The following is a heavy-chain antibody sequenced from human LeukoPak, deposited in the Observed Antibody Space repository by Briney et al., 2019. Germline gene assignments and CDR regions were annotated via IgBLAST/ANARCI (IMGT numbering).Heavy chain of an antibody. CDR1: GGSISNYY. V-gene: IGHV4-4*07. Sequence: SETLSLTCTVSGGSISNYYWSWIRQPSGKGLEWIARVYAGGNTDHNPSLKSRVTMSVDSSKNQFSLRLSSVTAADTAVYYCAREHKDYDGDGYYYGYWGQGILVTVSS. J-gene: IGHJ4*02. CDR2: VYAGGNT. CDR3: AREHKDYDGDGYYYGY. D-gene: IGHD3-22*01.